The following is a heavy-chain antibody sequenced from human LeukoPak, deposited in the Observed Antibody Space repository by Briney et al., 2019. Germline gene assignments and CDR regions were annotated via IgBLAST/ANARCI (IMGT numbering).Heavy chain of an antibody. D-gene: IGHD1-26*01. Sequence: GGSLRLSCAASGFTFDDYAMHWVRQAPGRGLEWVSGISWNSGSIGYADSVKGRFTISRDNAKNSLYLQMNSLRAEDTALYYCAKDITSGSYYGLDAFDIWGQGTMVTVSS. CDR2: ISWNSGSI. V-gene: IGHV3-9*01. CDR1: GFTFDDYA. J-gene: IGHJ3*02. CDR3: AKDITSGSYYGLDAFDI.